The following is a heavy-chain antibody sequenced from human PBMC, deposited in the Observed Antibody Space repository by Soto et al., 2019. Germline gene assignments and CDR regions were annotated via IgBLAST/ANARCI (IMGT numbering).Heavy chain of an antibody. D-gene: IGHD6-13*01. J-gene: IGHJ4*02. Sequence: TSETLSLTCAVYGGSFSGYYWSWIRQPPGKGLEWIGEINHSGSTNYNPSLKSRVTISVDTSKNQFSLKLSSVTAADTAVYYCARVRGIAPHLDDWGQGTLVT. CDR3: ARVRGIAPHLDD. CDR2: INHSGST. V-gene: IGHV4-34*01. CDR1: GGSFSGYY.